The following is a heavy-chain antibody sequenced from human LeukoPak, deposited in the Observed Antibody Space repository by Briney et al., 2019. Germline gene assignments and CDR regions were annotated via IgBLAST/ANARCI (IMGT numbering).Heavy chain of an antibody. Sequence: SETLSLTCTVSGGSIRSYYWSWIRQPAGKGLEWIGRIYSSGNTNYNPSLKSRVTISVDTSKNQFSLKLSSVTAADTAVYYCARGPYYDYVWGSYRRYNWFDPWGQGTLVTVSS. J-gene: IGHJ5*02. V-gene: IGHV4-4*07. D-gene: IGHD3-16*02. CDR3: ARGPYYDYVWGSYRRYNWFDP. CDR1: GGSIRSYY. CDR2: IYSSGNT.